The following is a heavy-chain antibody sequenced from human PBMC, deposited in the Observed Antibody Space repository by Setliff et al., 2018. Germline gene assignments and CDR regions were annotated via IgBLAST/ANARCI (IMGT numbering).Heavy chain of an antibody. Sequence: ASVKVSCKASGYTFINYEINWVRQATGQGLEWMGGMNPNNGNTGYAQKFQGRVTITRDTSASTAYMELSSLRSEDTAVYYCARGGIAAAGTPPSTENFDYWGQGTLVTVSS. J-gene: IGHJ4*02. CDR1: GYTFINYE. CDR2: MNPNNGNT. D-gene: IGHD6-13*01. CDR3: ARGGIAAAGTPPSTENFDY. V-gene: IGHV1-8*03.